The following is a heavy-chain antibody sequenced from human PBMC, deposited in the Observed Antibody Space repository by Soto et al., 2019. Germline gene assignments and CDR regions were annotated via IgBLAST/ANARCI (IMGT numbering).Heavy chain of an antibody. CDR3: ARLYGAGGATFDY. D-gene: IGHD1-26*01. V-gene: IGHV4-39*01. Sequence: SETLSLTCTVSGGSISSSSYYWGWIRQPPGKGLEWIGSIYYSGSTYYNPSLKSRVTISVDTSKNQFSLKLSSVTAADTAVYYCARLYGAGGATFDYWGQGTLVTVSS. CDR1: GGSISSSSYY. J-gene: IGHJ4*02. CDR2: IYYSGST.